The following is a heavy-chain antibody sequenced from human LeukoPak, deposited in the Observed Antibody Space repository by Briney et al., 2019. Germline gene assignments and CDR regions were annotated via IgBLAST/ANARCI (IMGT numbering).Heavy chain of an antibody. CDR1: GYSFSNYW. CDR2: IYPGDSNT. Sequence: GESLKISCKGSGYSFSNYWIGWVRQMPGKGLEWMGIIYPGDSNTRYSPSFQGQVTISADKSISTAYLQWTSLKASDTATYYCARQPLVRDCGGDCEFDYWGQGTRVSVSS. CDR3: ARQPLVRDCGGDCEFDY. V-gene: IGHV5-51*01. J-gene: IGHJ4*02. D-gene: IGHD2-21*02.